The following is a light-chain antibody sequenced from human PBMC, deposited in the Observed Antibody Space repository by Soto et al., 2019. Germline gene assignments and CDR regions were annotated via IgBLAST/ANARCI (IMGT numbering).Light chain of an antibody. CDR2: GTS. CDR1: QSVPSTY. V-gene: IGKV3-20*01. CDR3: QQFGNSPWT. J-gene: IGKJ1*01. Sequence: PGERATLSCRASQSVPSTYFAWYQQKSGQPPRLLISGTSNRATGIPDRFSGSGSGRDFTLTISRLEPEDFAVYFCQQFGNSPWTFGQGTKVE.